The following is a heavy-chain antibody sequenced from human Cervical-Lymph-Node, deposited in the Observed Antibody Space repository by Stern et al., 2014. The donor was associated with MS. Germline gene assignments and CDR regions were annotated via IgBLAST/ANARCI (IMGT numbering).Heavy chain of an antibody. CDR1: GGSTSSYY. Sequence: VQLVDSGPGLVKPSETLSLTCTVSGGSTSSYYWSWIRQPPGKGLEWIGYISSSGGTKYNPSLKSRVTISVDKSKNQFSLNLSAVPAADTAVYYCARGYTTSSGRPDYWGQGTLVTVSS. V-gene: IGHV4-59*08. J-gene: IGHJ4*02. D-gene: IGHD6-6*01. CDR3: ARGYTTSSGRPDY. CDR2: ISSSGGT.